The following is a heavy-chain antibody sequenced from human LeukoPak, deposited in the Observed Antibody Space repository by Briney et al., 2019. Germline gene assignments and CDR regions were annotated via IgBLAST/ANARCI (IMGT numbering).Heavy chain of an antibody. J-gene: IGHJ4*02. CDR3: ARAGGGLDD. D-gene: IGHD3-16*01. CDR2: INPNSGGT. V-gene: IGHV1-2*02. CDR1: GYSFTGYY. Sequence: ASVKVSCKASGYSFTGYYVHWVRQAPGKGLEWMGWINPNSGGTNYAQKFQGRVTMTRDTSISTAYMELSSLTSDDTAVYYCARAGGGLDDCGQGTVVSVSS.